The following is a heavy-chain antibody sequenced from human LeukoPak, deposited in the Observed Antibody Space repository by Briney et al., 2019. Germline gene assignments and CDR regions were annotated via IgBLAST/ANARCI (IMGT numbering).Heavy chain of an antibody. CDR2: IKSKTDGGTT. D-gene: IGHD4-17*01. Sequence: GGSLRLSCAASGFTFSNAWMSWVRQAPGKGLEWVGRIKSKTDGGTTDYAAPVKGRFTISRDDSKNTLYLQMNSLKTEDTAVYYCTTRETTVTTNYFDYWGQGTLVTVSS. CDR1: GFTFSNAW. V-gene: IGHV3-15*01. J-gene: IGHJ4*02. CDR3: TTRETTVTTNYFDY.